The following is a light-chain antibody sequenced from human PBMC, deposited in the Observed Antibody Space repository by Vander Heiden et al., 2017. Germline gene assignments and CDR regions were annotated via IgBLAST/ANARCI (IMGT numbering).Light chain of an antibody. CDR1: SSDVGGYNY. V-gene: IGLV2-14*03. Sequence: QSALTQPAFVSGSPGQSITISCTGTSSDVGGYNYVSWYQQHPGKAPKLMIYDVSNRPSGVSNRFSGSKSGNTASLTISGLQADDEADYYCSSYRSSSTPYVFGTGTKVTVL. CDR3: SSYRSSSTPYV. CDR2: DVS. J-gene: IGLJ1*01.